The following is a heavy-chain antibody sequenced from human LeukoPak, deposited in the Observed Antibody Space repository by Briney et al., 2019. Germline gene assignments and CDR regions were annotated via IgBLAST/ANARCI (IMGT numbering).Heavy chain of an antibody. CDR2: ISYDGGNK. D-gene: IGHD3-10*01. V-gene: IGHV3-30*18. Sequence: PGRSLRLSCAASGFTFSSYGMHWVRQAPGKGLEWVAVISYDGGNKYYTDSVKGRFTISRDNSKNTLYLQMNSLRAEDTAVYYCAKAEDGSGALGCDPWGQGTLVTVSS. CDR1: GFTFSSYG. CDR3: AKAEDGSGALGCDP. J-gene: IGHJ5*02.